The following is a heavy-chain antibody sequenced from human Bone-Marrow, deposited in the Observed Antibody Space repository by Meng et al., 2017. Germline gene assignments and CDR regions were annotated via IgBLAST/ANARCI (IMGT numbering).Heavy chain of an antibody. Sequence: GGSLRLSCVASGFTFSDYWMTWVRQAPGKGLEWVANIKQDGSEKYYVDSVKGRFTISRDNAKNSLYLQMNSLRAEDTAVYYCARDRRYFDWSVSAGGDYWGQGSLVTVSS. CDR2: IKQDGSEK. CDR1: GFTFSDYW. J-gene: IGHJ4*02. D-gene: IGHD3-9*01. CDR3: ARDRRYFDWSVSAGGDY. V-gene: IGHV3-7*01.